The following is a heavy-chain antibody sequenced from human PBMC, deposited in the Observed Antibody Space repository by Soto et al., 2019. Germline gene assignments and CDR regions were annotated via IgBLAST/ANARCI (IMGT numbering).Heavy chain of an antibody. D-gene: IGHD3-10*01. CDR1: GFTFSSYS. CDR2: ISGSSSTI. J-gene: IGHJ5*02. Sequence: GGSLRLSCAASGFTFSSYSLNWVRQAPGKGLEWVSSISGSSSTIYYADSVRGRFTISRDNDKDSLYLQMSSLRAEDTAVYYCAKDRTPYGSGSSRFDPWGQGTLVTVSS. V-gene: IGHV3-48*01. CDR3: AKDRTPYGSGSSRFDP.